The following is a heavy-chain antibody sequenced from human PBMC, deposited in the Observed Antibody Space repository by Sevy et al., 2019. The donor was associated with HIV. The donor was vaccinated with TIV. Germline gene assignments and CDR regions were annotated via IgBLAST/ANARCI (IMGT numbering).Heavy chain of an antibody. D-gene: IGHD3-22*01. J-gene: IGHJ4*02. CDR3: GKDGHYYDSSGDYLNYFDY. Sequence: GGSLRLSCAASGFTFTSYAMSWVRQAPGKGLEWVSAISGSARSTYYADSVKGRFTISRDNSKNTLYLLINSLRAEDKAIYYCGKDGHYYDSSGDYLNYFDYWGQGTLVTVSS. CDR2: ISGSARST. CDR1: GFTFTSYA. V-gene: IGHV3-23*01.